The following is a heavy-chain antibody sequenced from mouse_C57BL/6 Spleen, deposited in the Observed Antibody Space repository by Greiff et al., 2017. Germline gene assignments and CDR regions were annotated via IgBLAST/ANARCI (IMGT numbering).Heavy chain of an antibody. Sequence: VQLQQSGPELVKPGASVKIPCKASGYTFTDYNMDWVKQSHGKSLEWIGDINPNNGGTIYNQKFKGKATLTVDKSSSTAYMELRSLTSEDTAVYYWARRGDSSGYAFDYWCQGTTLTVSS. D-gene: IGHD3-2*02. J-gene: IGHJ2*01. V-gene: IGHV1-18*01. CDR1: GYTFTDYN. CDR3: ARRGDSSGYAFDY. CDR2: INPNNGGT.